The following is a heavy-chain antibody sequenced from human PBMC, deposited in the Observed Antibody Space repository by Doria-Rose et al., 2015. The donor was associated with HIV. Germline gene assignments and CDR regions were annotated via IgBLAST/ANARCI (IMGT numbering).Heavy chain of an antibody. CDR2: IYYSGST. J-gene: IGHJ5*02. D-gene: IGHD3-10*01. CDR1: GGSISSGGYY. CDR3: AREGWASDKGVWFDP. V-gene: IGHV4-31*03. Sequence: QVQLQESGPGLVKPSQTLSLTCTVSGGSISSGGYYWSWIRQHPGKGLEWIGYIYYSGSTYYNPSLKSRVTISVDTSKNQFSLKLSSVTAADTAVYHCAREGWASDKGVWFDPWGQGTLVTVSS.